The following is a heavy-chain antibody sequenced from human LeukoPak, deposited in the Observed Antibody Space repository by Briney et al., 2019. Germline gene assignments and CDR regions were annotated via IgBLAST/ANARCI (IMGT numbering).Heavy chain of an antibody. V-gene: IGHV3-23*01. J-gene: IGHJ4*02. D-gene: IGHD2-15*01. CDR1: GFTFSSYA. CDR3: AKGANYNYCSGGSCYLFDY. Sequence: PGGSLRLSCAASGFTFSSYAMSWVRQAPGKGLEWVSAISGSGGSTYYADSVKGRFAISRDNSKNTLYLQMNSLRAEDTAVYYCAKGANYNYCSGGSCYLFDYWGQGTLVTVSS. CDR2: ISGSGGST.